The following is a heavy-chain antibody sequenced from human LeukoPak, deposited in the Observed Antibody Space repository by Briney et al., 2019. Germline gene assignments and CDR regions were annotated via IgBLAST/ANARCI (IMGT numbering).Heavy chain of an antibody. J-gene: IGHJ2*01. CDR1: GYTFTSYY. V-gene: IGHV1-46*01. CDR3: ARDGAVAGPYWYFDL. Sequence: ASVKVSCKASGYTFTSYYMHWVRQAPGQGLEWMGIINPSGGSTSYAQRFQGRVTMTRDMSTSTVYMELSSLRSEDTAVYYCARDGAVAGPYWYFDLWGRGTLVTVSS. D-gene: IGHD6-19*01. CDR2: INPSGGST.